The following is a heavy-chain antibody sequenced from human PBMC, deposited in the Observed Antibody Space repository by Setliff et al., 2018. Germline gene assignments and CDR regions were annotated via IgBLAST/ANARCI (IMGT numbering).Heavy chain of an antibody. D-gene: IGHD5-18*01. CDR2: IXXXXXX. CDR1: GGSFSGYY. J-gene: IGHJ4*02. V-gene: IGHV4-34*01. Sequence: TSETLSLTCAVYGGSFSGYYWSWIRQPPGKGLEWIGEIXXXXXXNXNPSXXSRVTISVDTSKNQFSLKLSSVTAADTAVYYCARGRIQLWKYYFDYWGQGTLVTVSS. CDR3: ARGRIQLWKYYFDY.